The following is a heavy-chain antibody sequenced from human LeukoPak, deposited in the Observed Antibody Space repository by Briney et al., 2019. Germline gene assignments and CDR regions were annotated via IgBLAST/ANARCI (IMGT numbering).Heavy chain of an antibody. V-gene: IGHV4-39*07. D-gene: IGHD3-10*01. Sequence: PSETLSLTCTVSGGSISSSNYYWGWIRQPPGKGLEYIGSIYYSGSTYYNPSLKSRVTISVDTSKNQFSLKLSSVTAADTAVYYCARELWFGEFGYYYYYMDVWGKGTTVTVSS. CDR2: IYYSGST. CDR1: GGSISSSNYY. CDR3: ARELWFGEFGYYYYYMDV. J-gene: IGHJ6*03.